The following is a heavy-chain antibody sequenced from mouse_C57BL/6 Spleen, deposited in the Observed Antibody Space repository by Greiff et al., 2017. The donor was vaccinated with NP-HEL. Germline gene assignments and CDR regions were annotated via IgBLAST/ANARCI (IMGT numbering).Heavy chain of an antibody. Sequence: VQRVESGAELVRPGASVTLSCKASGYTFTDYEMHWVKQTPVHGLEWIGAIDPETGGTAYNQKFKGKAILTADKSSSTAYMELRSLTSEDSAVYYCTRGYGSSHNSYFDYWGQGTTLTVSS. D-gene: IGHD1-1*01. CDR1: GYTFTDYE. J-gene: IGHJ2*01. CDR2: IDPETGGT. V-gene: IGHV1-15*01. CDR3: TRGYGSSHNSYFDY.